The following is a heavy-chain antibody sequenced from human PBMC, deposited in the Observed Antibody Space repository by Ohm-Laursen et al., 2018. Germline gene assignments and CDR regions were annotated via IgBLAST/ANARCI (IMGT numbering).Heavy chain of an antibody. CDR3: ARGYCSGGSCYGMDV. Sequence: SVKVSCKASGYTFTGYYMHWVRQAPGQGLEWMGWINPNSGGTNYAQKFQGRVTMTRDTSISTAYMELSRLRSDDTAVYYCARGYCSGGSCYGMDVWGQGTTVTVSS. CDR2: INPNSGGT. CDR1: GYTFTGYY. J-gene: IGHJ6*02. D-gene: IGHD2-15*01. V-gene: IGHV1-2*02.